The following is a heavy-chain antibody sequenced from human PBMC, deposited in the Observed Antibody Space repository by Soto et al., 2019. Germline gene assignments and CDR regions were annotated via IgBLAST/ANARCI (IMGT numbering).Heavy chain of an antibody. Sequence: GSLRLSCAASGFTFSSYGMHWVRQAPGKGLEWVAVISYDGSNKYYADSVKGRFTISRDNSKNTLYLQMNSLRAEDTAVYYCAKDTAMVRHYYGMDVWGQGTTVTVSS. V-gene: IGHV3-30*18. CDR2: ISYDGSNK. J-gene: IGHJ6*02. CDR3: AKDTAMVRHYYGMDV. D-gene: IGHD5-18*01. CDR1: GFTFSSYG.